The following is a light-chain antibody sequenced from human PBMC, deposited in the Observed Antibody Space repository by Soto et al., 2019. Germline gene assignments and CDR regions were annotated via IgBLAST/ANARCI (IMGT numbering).Light chain of an antibody. Sequence: SALTQPASVSGSPGPSITISCTGTSSDVGGYNYVSWYQQHPGKAPKLMIYEVSNRPSGVSNRVSGSKYGNTASLTISGLQAEDEADYYCSSYTISSTRVCVTGTQLTVL. V-gene: IGLV2-14*01. CDR3: SSYTISSTRV. J-gene: IGLJ1*01. CDR1: SSDVGGYNY. CDR2: EVS.